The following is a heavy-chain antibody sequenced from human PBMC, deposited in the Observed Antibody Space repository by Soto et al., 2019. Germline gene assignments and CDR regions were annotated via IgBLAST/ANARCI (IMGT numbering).Heavy chain of an antibody. CDR1: GFTFSSYW. CDR3: AREGGCSTRTTFVV. V-gene: IGHV3-7*05. Sequence: QVVESGGGLVQPGGSLRLSCAASGFTFSSYWMTWVRQAPGKGLEWVANINQDGSEKYCADSVKGRFTISRDNAKNSRYRQMNSLRAADTAMYYCAREGGCSTRTTFVVWGQGTMVTVSS. CDR2: INQDGSEK. J-gene: IGHJ3*01. D-gene: IGHD1-1*01.